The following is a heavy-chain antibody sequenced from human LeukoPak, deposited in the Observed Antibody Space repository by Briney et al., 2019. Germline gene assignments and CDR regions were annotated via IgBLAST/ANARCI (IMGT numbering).Heavy chain of an antibody. J-gene: IGHJ3*02. Sequence: SQTLSLTCSVSGGSISSGDYYWSWIRQPPGKGLEWIGYIYYSGSTYYNPSLKSRVTISVDTSKNQFSLKLSSVTAADTAVYYCASPLRSYGSSTSCYHALGAFDIWGQGPRVTVFS. CDR1: GGSISSGDYY. CDR3: ASPLRSYGSSTSCYHALGAFDI. V-gene: IGHV4-30-4*08. CDR2: IYYSGST. D-gene: IGHD2-2*01.